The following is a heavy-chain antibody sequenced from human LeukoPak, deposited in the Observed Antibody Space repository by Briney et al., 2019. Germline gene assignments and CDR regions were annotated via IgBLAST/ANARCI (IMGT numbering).Heavy chain of an antibody. D-gene: IGHD2-2*01. CDR1: GGSISSSSYY. J-gene: IGHJ4*02. CDR3: ARFAAALDY. CDR2: IYYSGST. V-gene: IGHV4-39*07. Sequence: PSETLSLTCTVSGGSISSSSYYWGWIRQPPGKGLEWIGSIYYSGSTNYNPSLESRVTISVDTSKNQFSLKLSSVTAADTAVYYCARFAAALDYWGQGTLVTVSS.